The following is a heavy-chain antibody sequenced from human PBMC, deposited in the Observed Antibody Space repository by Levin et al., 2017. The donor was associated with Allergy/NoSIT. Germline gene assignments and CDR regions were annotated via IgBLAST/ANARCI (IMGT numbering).Heavy chain of an antibody. Sequence: SCTVSGGSISSGDHYWSWIRQPPGKGLEWIGYIYYSGTTNYNPSLTSRVTMSIDTSRNQFSLRLTSVTAADTAVYYCARVVDYDVLANYYSPYYFDFWGQGTLVTVSS. J-gene: IGHJ4*02. D-gene: IGHD3-9*01. CDR3: ARVVDYDVLANYYSPYYFDF. CDR2: IYYSGTT. V-gene: IGHV4-30-4*01. CDR1: GGSISSGDHY.